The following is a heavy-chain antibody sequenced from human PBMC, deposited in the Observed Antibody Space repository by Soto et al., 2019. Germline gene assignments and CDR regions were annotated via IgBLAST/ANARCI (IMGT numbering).Heavy chain of an antibody. J-gene: IGHJ4*02. Sequence: ASVKVSCKASGYTFTSYYMHWVRQAPGQGLEWVGIINPSGGSTSYAQKFQGRVTMTRDTSTSTVYMELSSLRSEDTAVYYCASKRPYYYDSSGYYALDYWGQGTLVTVSS. D-gene: IGHD3-22*01. CDR1: GYTFTSYY. CDR3: ASKRPYYYDSSGYYALDY. CDR2: INPSGGST. V-gene: IGHV1-46*01.